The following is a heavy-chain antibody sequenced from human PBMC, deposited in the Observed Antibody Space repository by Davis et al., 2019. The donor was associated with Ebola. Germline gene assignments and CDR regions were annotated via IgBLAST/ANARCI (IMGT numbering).Heavy chain of an antibody. CDR1: GFTFKNFG. D-gene: IGHD6-6*01. V-gene: IGHV3-30*18. CDR2: IAFDGSIA. Sequence: GESLKISCAASGFTFKNFGMHWVRQAPGKGLEWVAVIAFDGSIANYGESVKGRFAVSRDNSRNTVFLQMSSLRTEDTAFYFCGKETNQYSSSSNDYWGQGTLVTVSS. CDR3: GKETNQYSSSSNDY. J-gene: IGHJ4*02.